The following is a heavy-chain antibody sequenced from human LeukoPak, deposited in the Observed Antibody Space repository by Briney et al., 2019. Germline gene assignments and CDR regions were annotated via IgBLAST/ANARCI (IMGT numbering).Heavy chain of an antibody. CDR2: IYHSGST. Sequence: SETLSLTCAVSGCSISSGGYSWSWIRQPPGKGLEWIGYIYHSGSTYYNSSLKSRVTISVDRSKNQFSLKLSSVTAADTAVYYCARGDLSGMDVWGQGTTVTVSS. CDR1: GCSISSGGYS. J-gene: IGHJ6*02. D-gene: IGHD2-21*02. CDR3: ARGDLSGMDV. V-gene: IGHV4-30-2*01.